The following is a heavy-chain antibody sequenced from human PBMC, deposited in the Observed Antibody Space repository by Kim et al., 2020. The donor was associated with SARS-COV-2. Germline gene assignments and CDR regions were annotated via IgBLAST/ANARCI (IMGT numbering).Heavy chain of an antibody. J-gene: IGHJ4*02. Sequence: GGSLRLSCVVSGFPFSTYAMSWVRQAPGKGLEWFSSITGSGSGTYSADSVKGRFTMSRDNSKNMVYLQMSSLKPTDTAVYYCAKGQGRLVDPFDSLGQGT. CDR1: GFPFSTYA. CDR3: AKGQGRLVDPFDS. D-gene: IGHD1-26*01. CDR2: ITGSGSGT. V-gene: IGHV3-23*01.